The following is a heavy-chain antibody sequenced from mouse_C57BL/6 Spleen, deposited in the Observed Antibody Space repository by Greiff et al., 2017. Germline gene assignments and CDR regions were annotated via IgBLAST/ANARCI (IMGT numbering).Heavy chain of an antibody. CDR2: ISSGSSTF. Sequence: EVMLVESGGGLVKPAGSLTLSCAASGFTFSDYGMHWVRQAPEKGLEWVAYISSGSSTFYYADTVKGRFTTSRDNAKNTLFLQMTSLRSEDTAMYYCARSRNAFDYWGQGTTLTVSS. J-gene: IGHJ2*01. CDR3: ARSRNAFDY. CDR1: GFTFSDYG. V-gene: IGHV5-17*01.